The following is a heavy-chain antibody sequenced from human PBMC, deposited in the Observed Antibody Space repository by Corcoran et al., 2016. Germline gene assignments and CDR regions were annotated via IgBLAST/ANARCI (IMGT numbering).Heavy chain of an antibody. J-gene: IGHJ4*02. D-gene: IGHD3-10*01. Sequence: QVQLQQWGAGLLKPSETLSLACAVYGGSFSGYHWSWLRRPPGKGLEWMGEINHSGSTNYNPSLKSRVTIAVDTAKNQFSLKLISVTAADTAVYYWERVSFGDYWGQGTLVTVSS. V-gene: IGHV4-34*01. CDR1: GGSFSGYH. CDR3: ERVSFGDY. CDR2: INHSGST.